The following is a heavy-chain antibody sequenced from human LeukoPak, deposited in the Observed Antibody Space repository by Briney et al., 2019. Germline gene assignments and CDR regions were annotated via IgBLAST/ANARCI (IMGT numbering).Heavy chain of an antibody. CDR2: INPSGGST. CDR1: GYTFTSYY. D-gene: IGHD1-26*01. Sequence: ASVKVSCKASGYTFTSYYMHWVRQAPGQGLEWMGIINPSGGSTSYAQKFQGRVTMTRDTSTSTVYMELSSLRSEDTAVYYCASPTPGVVGATDFDYWGQGTLVTVSS. J-gene: IGHJ4*02. CDR3: ASPTPGVVGATDFDY. V-gene: IGHV1-46*01.